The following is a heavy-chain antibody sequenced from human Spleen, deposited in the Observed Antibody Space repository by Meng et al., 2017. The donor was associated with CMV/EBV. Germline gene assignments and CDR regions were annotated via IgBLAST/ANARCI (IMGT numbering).Heavy chain of an antibody. D-gene: IGHD4-17*01. J-gene: IGHJ4*02. CDR2: IWYDGSNE. Sequence: GESLKISCAASGFTFNIYAMSWVRQTPGKGLEWVALIWYDGSNEYYADSVKGRFTISRDNAKNSLYLQMNSLRAEDTAVYYCAREAYGDYLDYWGQGTLVTVSS. CDR1: GFTFNIYA. CDR3: AREAYGDYLDY. V-gene: IGHV3-33*08.